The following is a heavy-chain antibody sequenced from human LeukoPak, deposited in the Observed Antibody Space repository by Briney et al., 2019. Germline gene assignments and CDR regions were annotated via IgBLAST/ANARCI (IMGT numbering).Heavy chain of an antibody. D-gene: IGHD6-13*01. Sequence: ASVKVSCKASGYTFTSYYMHWVRQAPGQGLEWMGIINPSGGSTSYAQKFQGRVTMTRDTSTSTVYMELSSLRSEDTAVYYCAREGSSSRFPRQRYYFDYWGQGTLVTVSP. V-gene: IGHV1-46*01. J-gene: IGHJ4*02. CDR1: GYTFTSYY. CDR2: INPSGGST. CDR3: AREGSSSRFPRQRYYFDY.